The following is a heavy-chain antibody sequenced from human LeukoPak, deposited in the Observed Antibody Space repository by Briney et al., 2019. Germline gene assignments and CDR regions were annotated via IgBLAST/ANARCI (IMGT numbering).Heavy chain of an antibody. CDR3: ARDRHILEWLFKLHY. Sequence: GGSLRLSCAASGFAYSDYYMSLIRQAPGKGLEWVSYISNTGNTIYYADSVKCRFTISRDNAKKLLYLQMNSLRAEDTAVYYCARDRHILEWLFKLHYWGQGTLVTVSS. V-gene: IGHV3-11*01. J-gene: IGHJ4*02. CDR1: GFAYSDYY. D-gene: IGHD3-3*01. CDR2: ISNTGNTI.